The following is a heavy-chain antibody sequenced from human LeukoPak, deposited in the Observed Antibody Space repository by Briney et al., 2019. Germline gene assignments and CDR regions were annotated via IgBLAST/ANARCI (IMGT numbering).Heavy chain of an antibody. Sequence: SETLSLTCTVSGGSISSYYWSWIRQPPGKGLEWIGYIYYSGSSNYNPSLKSRVTISVDTSKNQFSLKLNSVTAADTAVYYCARAGYGDSDFDYWGQGTLVTVSS. CDR3: ARAGYGDSDFDY. CDR1: GGSISSYY. V-gene: IGHV4-59*08. J-gene: IGHJ4*02. D-gene: IGHD4-17*01. CDR2: IYYSGSS.